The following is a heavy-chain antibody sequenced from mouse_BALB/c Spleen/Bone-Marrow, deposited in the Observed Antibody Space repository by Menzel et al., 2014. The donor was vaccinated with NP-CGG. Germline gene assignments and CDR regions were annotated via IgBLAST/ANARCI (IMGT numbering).Heavy chain of an antibody. CDR3: HYYGYGDAMDY. CDR2: VNPNNGGT. V-gene: IGHV1-26*01. Sequence: EVQVVESGPDLVKPGASVKISCKASGYSFTGYYMHWVKQSLGKSLEWIGRVNPNNGGTSFNQKFKGKAIFTVDKSSSAAYMELRSLTSEDSAVYYCHYYGYGDAMDYWGQGTSVTVSA. J-gene: IGHJ4*01. D-gene: IGHD1-2*01. CDR1: GYSFTGYY.